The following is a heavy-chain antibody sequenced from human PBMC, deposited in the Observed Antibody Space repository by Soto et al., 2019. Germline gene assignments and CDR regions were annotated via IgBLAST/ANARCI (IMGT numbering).Heavy chain of an antibody. CDR2: IYWDDDK. CDR3: AHSPDFWSGYPNFDY. Sequence: QITLKESGPPLVKPTQPLTLTCTFSGFSLSTSGVGVGWIRQPPGKALEWLALIYWDDDKRYSPSLKSRLTITKDTSKNQVVLTMTNMDPVDTATYYCAHSPDFWSGYPNFDYWGQGTLVTVSS. J-gene: IGHJ4*02. CDR1: GFSLSTSGVG. V-gene: IGHV2-5*02. D-gene: IGHD3-3*01.